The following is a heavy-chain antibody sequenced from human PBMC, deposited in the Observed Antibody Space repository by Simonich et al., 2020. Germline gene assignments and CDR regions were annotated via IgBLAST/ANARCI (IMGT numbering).Heavy chain of an antibody. Sequence: QVQLVQSGAEVKKPGASVKVSCKASGYTFTNYDINWVRQATGQGLEWMGWKNPNSGNTGYAQKFQGRVTITRNTSISTAYMELSSLRSEDTAVYYCARTYSGSYYYFDYWGQGTLVTVSS. D-gene: IGHD1-26*01. CDR3: ARTYSGSYYYFDY. CDR2: KNPNSGNT. J-gene: IGHJ4*02. V-gene: IGHV1-8*03. CDR1: GYTFTNYD.